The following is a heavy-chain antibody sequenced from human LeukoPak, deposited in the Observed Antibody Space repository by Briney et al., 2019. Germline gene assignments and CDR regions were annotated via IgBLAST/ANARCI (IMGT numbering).Heavy chain of an antibody. J-gene: IGHJ3*02. CDR3: ARSSDILTESYGAFDM. D-gene: IGHD3-9*01. V-gene: IGHV3-53*01. CDR2: VYMAGST. Sequence: GGSLRLSCALSGFTVTDYYMSWVRQAPGKGLEWVSVVYMAGSTYYAHSVRGRFTVSRDDSKNTVYLQLNSLRVEDTAVYYCARSSDILTESYGAFDMWGQGTMVTVSS. CDR1: GFTVTDYY.